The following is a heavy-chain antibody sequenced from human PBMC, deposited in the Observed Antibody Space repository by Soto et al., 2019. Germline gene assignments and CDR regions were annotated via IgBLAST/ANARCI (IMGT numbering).Heavy chain of an antibody. V-gene: IGHV1-69*12. CDR1: GGTFSSYA. J-gene: IGHJ6*02. D-gene: IGHD3-16*01. Sequence: QVQLVQSGAEVKKPGSSVKVSCKASGGTFSSYAISLVRQAPGQGLEWMGGIIPIFGTADYAQKFQGRVTITADDVTSTAYMELSSLRSEDTAVYYCARHLGGNHYYYGMDVWGQGTTVTVSS. CDR2: IIPIFGTA. CDR3: ARHLGGNHYYYGMDV.